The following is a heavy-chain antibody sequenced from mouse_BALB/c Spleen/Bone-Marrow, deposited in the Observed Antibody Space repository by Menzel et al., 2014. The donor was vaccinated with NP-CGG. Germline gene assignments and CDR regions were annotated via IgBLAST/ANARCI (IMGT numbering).Heavy chain of an antibody. CDR3: VTSAYFDV. J-gene: IGHJ1*01. V-gene: IGHV10-1*02. Sequence: EVNVVESGGGLVQPKGSLKLSCAASGFTLNTYAMNWVRQAPGKGLEWVARIRSKSNNYATYYADSVKDRFTISRDDSQSMLYLQMNNLKTEDTAMYYCVTSAYFDVWGAGTTVTVSS. CDR2: IRSKSNNYAT. CDR1: GFTLNTYA.